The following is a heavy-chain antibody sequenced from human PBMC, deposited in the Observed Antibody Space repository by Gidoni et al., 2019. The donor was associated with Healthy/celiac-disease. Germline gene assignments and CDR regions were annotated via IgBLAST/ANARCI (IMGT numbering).Heavy chain of an antibody. V-gene: IGHV4-59*08. CDR1: GGSISSYY. J-gene: IGHJ3*02. Sequence: QVQLQESGPGLVKPSETLSLTCTVSGGSISSYYWSWIRQPPGKGLEWIGYIYYSGSTNYNPSLKSRVTISVDTSKNQFSLKLSSVTAADTAVYYCARAYVEMATISAFDIWGQGTMVTVSS. D-gene: IGHD5-12*01. CDR2: IYYSGST. CDR3: ARAYVEMATISAFDI.